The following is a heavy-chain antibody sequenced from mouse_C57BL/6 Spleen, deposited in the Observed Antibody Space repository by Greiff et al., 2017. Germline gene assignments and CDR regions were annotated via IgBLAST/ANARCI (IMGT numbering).Heavy chain of an antibody. V-gene: IGHV1-15*01. J-gene: IGHJ1*03. Sequence: QVQLQQSGAELVRPGASVTLSCKASGYTFTDYEMHWVKQTPVHGLEWIGAIDPETGGTAYNQKFKGKAILTADKSSSTAYMELRSLTSEDSAVYYCPITTVVARGVYFDVWGTGTTVTVSS. CDR3: PITTVVARGVYFDV. CDR2: IDPETGGT. CDR1: GYTFTDYE. D-gene: IGHD1-1*01.